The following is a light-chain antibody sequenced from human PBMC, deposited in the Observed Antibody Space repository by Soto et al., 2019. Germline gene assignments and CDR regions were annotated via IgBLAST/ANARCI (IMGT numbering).Light chain of an antibody. CDR3: CSYAGSYPHYV. CDR1: SSDVGGYNY. Sequence: QSALTQPRSVSGSPGQSITISCTGTSSDVGGYNYVSWYRQYPGKAPKLMIYDVSKRPSGVPDRFSGSKSGNTASLTISGLQAEDEADYYCCSYAGSYPHYVFGPGTKVTVL. V-gene: IGLV2-11*01. J-gene: IGLJ1*01. CDR2: DVS.